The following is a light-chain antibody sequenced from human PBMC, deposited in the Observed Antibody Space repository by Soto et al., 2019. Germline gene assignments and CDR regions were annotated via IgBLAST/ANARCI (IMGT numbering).Light chain of an antibody. CDR3: CSYAGSSSYV. CDR1: SSDVGSYNL. Sequence: QSVLTQPASVSGSPGQSITISCTGTSSDVGSYNLVSWFQQLPGKAPKLMIYEVNKRPSGVSNRFSGSKSGNTASLTISGLQDEDEADYYCCSYAGSSSYVFGTGTKVTVL. CDR2: EVN. J-gene: IGLJ1*01. V-gene: IGLV2-23*02.